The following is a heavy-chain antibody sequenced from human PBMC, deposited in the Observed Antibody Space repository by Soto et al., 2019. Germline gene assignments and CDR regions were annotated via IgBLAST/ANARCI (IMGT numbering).Heavy chain of an antibody. V-gene: IGHV3-30*18. CDR2: ISSDGNNK. J-gene: IGHJ5*02. D-gene: IGHD4-17*01. CDR1: GFTFDSYG. Sequence: QVQLVESGGGVVQPGRSLRLSCAASGFTFDSYGMHWVRQAPGKGLEWVAVISSDGNNKYYADSVKGRFTISRDNFKKTLYLQMSSLRADDTAVDYCAEDLLPNAVTTCGSWGQGTLVTVSS. CDR3: AEDLLPNAVTTCGS.